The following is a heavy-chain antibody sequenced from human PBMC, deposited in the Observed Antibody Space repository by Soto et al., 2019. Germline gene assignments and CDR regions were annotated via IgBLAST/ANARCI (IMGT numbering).Heavy chain of an antibody. Sequence: QVQLQQWGARLLKPSETLSLTCAVYGGSFSGYYWTWIRQSPGKGLEWIGEINQSGNTNYNPSLKRRVAISVDTSKNQFSLKLRSGTAADTAVYYCARGISMIVAVQGDAPGKNYFDSWGQGTLVPVSS. V-gene: IGHV4-34*01. CDR1: GGSFSGYY. D-gene: IGHD3-22*01. CDR2: INQSGNT. J-gene: IGHJ4*02. CDR3: ARGISMIVAVQGDAPGKNYFDS.